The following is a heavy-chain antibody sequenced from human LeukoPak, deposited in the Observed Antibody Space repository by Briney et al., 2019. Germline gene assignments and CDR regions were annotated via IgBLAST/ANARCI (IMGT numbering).Heavy chain of an antibody. Sequence: PGGSLRLSCAASGFTFSSYAMHWVRQAPGKGLEWVAVISYDGSNKYYADSVKGRFTISRDNSKNTLYLQMNSLRAEDTAVYYCAAYDSSGYYFGYWGQGTLVTVSS. J-gene: IGHJ4*02. CDR2: ISYDGSNK. D-gene: IGHD3-22*01. V-gene: IGHV3-30-3*01. CDR1: GFTFSSYA. CDR3: AAYDSSGYYFGY.